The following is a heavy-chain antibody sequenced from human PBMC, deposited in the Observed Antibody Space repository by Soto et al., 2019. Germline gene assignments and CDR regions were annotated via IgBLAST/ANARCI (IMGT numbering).Heavy chain of an antibody. CDR3: TRHDDFWSDSLYGMDV. J-gene: IGHJ6*02. CDR2: SRSKANSYAT. Sequence: EVQLVESGGGLVQPGGSLKLSCAASGFTFSGSAMHWVRQASGKGLEWVGRSRSKANSYATAYAASVKGRFTISRDDSKNTAYMQMNSLNTEDTAVYYCTRHDDFWSDSLYGMDVWGQGTTVTVSS. V-gene: IGHV3-73*01. D-gene: IGHD3-3*01. CDR1: GFTFSGSA.